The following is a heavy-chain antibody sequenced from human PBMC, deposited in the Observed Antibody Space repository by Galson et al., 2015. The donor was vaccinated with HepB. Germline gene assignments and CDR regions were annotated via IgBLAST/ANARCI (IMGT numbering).Heavy chain of an antibody. D-gene: IGHD3-22*01. V-gene: IGHV3-30*18. CDR3: AKDSRYDSSGYYYFDY. CDR1: GFTFSSCG. J-gene: IGHJ4*02. Sequence: SLRLSCAASGFTFSSCGMHWVRQAPGKGLEWVAVISYDGSNKYYADSVKGRFTISRDNSKNTLYLQMNSLRAEDTAVYYCAKDSRYDSSGYYYFDYWGQGTLVTVSS. CDR2: ISYDGSNK.